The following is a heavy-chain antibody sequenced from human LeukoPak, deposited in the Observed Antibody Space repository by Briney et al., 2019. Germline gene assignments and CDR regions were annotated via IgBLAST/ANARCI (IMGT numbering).Heavy chain of an antibody. Sequence: TSETLSLTCTVSSGSITSYYWTWIRQSPGKGLDWIGYIHYGGSTTYNPSLKSRVTISIDTWKKQFSLKVTSVTAADTGVYYCARRRTVGASFVALDIWGQGAAVIVS. D-gene: IGHD1-26*01. CDR3: ARRRTVGASFVALDI. CDR1: SGSITSYY. V-gene: IGHV4-59*08. CDR2: IHYGGST. J-gene: IGHJ3*02.